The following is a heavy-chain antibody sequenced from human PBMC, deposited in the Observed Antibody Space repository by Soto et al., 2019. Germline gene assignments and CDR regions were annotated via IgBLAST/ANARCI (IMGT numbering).Heavy chain of an antibody. D-gene: IGHD6-6*01. J-gene: IGHJ6*02. CDR2: IIPIFGTA. CDR1: GGTFSSYA. V-gene: IGHV1-69*12. CDR3: ASFEQLGYYYGMDV. Sequence: QVQLVQSGAEVKKPGSSVKVSCKASGGTFSSYAITWVRQAPGQGLEWMGGIIPIFGTANYTQKFQGRVTITADESKSTGYVAVTNPRSEDTGVYYCASFEQLGYYYGMDVWGQGTTVTVSS.